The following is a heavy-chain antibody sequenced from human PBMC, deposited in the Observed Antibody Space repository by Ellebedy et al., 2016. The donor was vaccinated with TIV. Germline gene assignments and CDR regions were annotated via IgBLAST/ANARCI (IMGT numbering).Heavy chain of an antibody. J-gene: IGHJ6*02. CDR2: IIPMFGTA. CDR1: GGTFSSYA. Sequence: ASVKVSCKASGGTFSSYAISCVRQAPGQGLEWMGGIIPMFGTANYAQKFQGRVTITADESTSTAYMELSSLRSEDTAVYYCARAGVYLTRDYGMDVWGQGTTVTVSS. V-gene: IGHV1-69*13. CDR3: ARAGVYLTRDYGMDV. D-gene: IGHD2-8*01.